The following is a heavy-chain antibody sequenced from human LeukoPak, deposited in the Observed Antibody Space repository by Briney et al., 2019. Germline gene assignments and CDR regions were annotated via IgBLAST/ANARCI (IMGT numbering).Heavy chain of an antibody. CDR2: IYYSGST. J-gene: IGHJ4*02. CDR1: FCSTYNYS. V-gene: IGHV4-59*08. D-gene: IGHD2-8*01. CDR3: ARFRPDTNPFDY. Sequence: LETLSLTSPVSFCSTYNYSCTFVRQPPGKGLGWVGYIYYSGSTSYNPSLQSRVTLSVDTSKNEFSLTLYSVTAADTAVYFCARFRPDTNPFDYWGQGTLVTVSS.